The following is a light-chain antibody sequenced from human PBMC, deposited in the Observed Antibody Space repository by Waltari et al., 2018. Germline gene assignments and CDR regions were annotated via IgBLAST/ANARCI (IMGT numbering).Light chain of an antibody. CDR1: SSDVGGYHY. J-gene: IGLJ2*01. CDR3: SSYAGSTAV. CDR2: EVT. Sequence: QSALTQPPSASGSPGQSVAISCTGTSSDVGGYHYVSWYQPHPGRAPKPMIYEVTKRPSGVPDRFSGSKSGNTASLTVSGLQAEDEADYYCSSYAGSTAVFGGGTKLTVL. V-gene: IGLV2-8*01.